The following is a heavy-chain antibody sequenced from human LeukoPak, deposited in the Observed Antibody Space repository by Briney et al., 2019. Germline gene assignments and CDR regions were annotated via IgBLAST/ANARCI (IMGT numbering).Heavy chain of an antibody. D-gene: IGHD2-15*01. V-gene: IGHV3-21*04. Sequence: GGSLRLSCAASGFTFSSYSMNWVRQAPGKELEWVSSISSSSSYIYYADSVKGRFTISRDNSKNTLYLQMNSLRAEDTAVFYCAKTGVGYCTGGSCSAADYWGQGTLVTVSS. CDR1: GFTFSSYS. J-gene: IGHJ4*02. CDR2: ISSSSSYI. CDR3: AKTGVGYCTGGSCSAADY.